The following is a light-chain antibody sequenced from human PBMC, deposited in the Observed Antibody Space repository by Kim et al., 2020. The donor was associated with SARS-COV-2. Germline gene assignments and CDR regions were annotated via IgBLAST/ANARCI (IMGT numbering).Light chain of an antibody. J-gene: IGKJ2*01. V-gene: IGKV3-20*01. CDR3: QQYGSSPSYT. CDR1: QSVSSNY. Sequence: SPGERATLSCRTSQSVSSNYLAWYQHKPGQAPRLLIYGASSRATGIPDRFSGSGSGTDFTLTISRLEPEDVAVYYCQQYGSSPSYTFGQGTKLEI. CDR2: GAS.